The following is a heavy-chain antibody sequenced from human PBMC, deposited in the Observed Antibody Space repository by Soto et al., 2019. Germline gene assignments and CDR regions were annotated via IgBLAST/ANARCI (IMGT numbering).Heavy chain of an antibody. D-gene: IGHD3-22*01. V-gene: IGHV1-18*01. CDR2: ISAYNGNT. Sequence: ASVKVSCKASGYTFTSYGISWVRRAPGQGLEWMGWISAYNGNTNYAQKLQGRVTMTTDTSTSTAYMELRSLRSDDTAVYYCARDHDSSGYYHAFDIWGQGTMVTVSS. CDR3: ARDHDSSGYYHAFDI. J-gene: IGHJ3*02. CDR1: GYTFTSYG.